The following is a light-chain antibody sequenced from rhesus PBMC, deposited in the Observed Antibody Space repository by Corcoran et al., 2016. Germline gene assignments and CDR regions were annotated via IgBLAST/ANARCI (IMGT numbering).Light chain of an antibody. J-gene: IGKJ3*01. CDR1: QGISSY. V-gene: IGKV1-37*01. Sequence: DIQMTQSPSSLSASEGDTVTITCRASQGISSYLAWFQQKPGKAPKPRIYTPSNLETGGTSRFIGSGSGTEFTLTISSLQPEDFATYYCQQYNSAPFTFGPGTKLDIK. CDR2: TPS. CDR3: QQYNSAPFT.